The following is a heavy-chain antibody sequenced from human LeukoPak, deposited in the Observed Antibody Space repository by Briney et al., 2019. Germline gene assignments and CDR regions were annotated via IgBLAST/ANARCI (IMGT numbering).Heavy chain of an antibody. CDR1: GGTFSSYA. D-gene: IGHD3-10*01. CDR2: IIPIFGTA. V-gene: IGHV1-69*06. J-gene: IGHJ5*02. Sequence: ASVKVSCKASGGTFSSYAISWVRQAPGQGLEWMGGIIPIFGTANYAQKFQGRVKITADKSKSTAYMELSSLRSEDTAVYYCARVNNRVTMVRGPVGWFDPWGQGTLVTVSS. CDR3: ARVNNRVTMVRGPVGWFDP.